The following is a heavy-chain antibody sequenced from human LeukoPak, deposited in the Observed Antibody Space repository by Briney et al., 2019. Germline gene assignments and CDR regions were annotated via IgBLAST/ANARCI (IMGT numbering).Heavy chain of an antibody. D-gene: IGHD6-19*01. V-gene: IGHV3-21*01. J-gene: IGHJ6*02. CDR3: ARDFGRASDWQPRLYYGMDV. CDR1: GFTFKSYT. CDR2: ITSSLSYI. Sequence: GGSLRFSCAASGFTFKSYTMNWVRQAPGKGLEWVSSITSSLSYISYADSVKGRFTISRDNAKNSLSLQMNSLRAEDTAVYYGARDFGRASDWQPRLYYGMDVWGQGTTVTVSS.